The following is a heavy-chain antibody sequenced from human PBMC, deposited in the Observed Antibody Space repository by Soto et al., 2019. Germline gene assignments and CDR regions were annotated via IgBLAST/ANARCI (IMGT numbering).Heavy chain of an antibody. Sequence: PSETLSLTCAVSGYPKSSGYYWGWIRQPPGKGLEWIGIIHHSGSTYYNPSLRSRITISVDTSKNQFSLKMPSVTAADTAVYYCARSSGYVPGGYWGQGILVTVSS. J-gene: IGHJ4*02. CDR2: IHHSGST. D-gene: IGHD5-12*01. CDR1: GYPKSSGYY. CDR3: ARSSGYVPGGY. V-gene: IGHV4-38-2*01.